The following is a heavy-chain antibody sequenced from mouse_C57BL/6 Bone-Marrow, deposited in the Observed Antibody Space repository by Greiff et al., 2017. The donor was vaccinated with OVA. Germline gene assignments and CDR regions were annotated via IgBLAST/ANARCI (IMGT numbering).Heavy chain of an antibody. CDR1: GFTFSDYG. D-gene: IGHD2-1*01. CDR3: ARYYGNYFDY. CDR2: ISSGSSTI. Sequence: EVQVVESGGGLVKPGGSLKLSCAASGFTFSDYGMHWVRQAPEKGLEWVAYISSGSSTIYYADTVKGRFTISRDNAKNTLFLQMTSLRSEDTAMYYCARYYGNYFDYWGQGTTLTVSS. J-gene: IGHJ2*01. V-gene: IGHV5-17*01.